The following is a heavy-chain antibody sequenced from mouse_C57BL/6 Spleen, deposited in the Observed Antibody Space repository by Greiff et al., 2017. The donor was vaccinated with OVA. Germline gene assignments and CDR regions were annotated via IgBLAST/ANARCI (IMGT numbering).Heavy chain of an antibody. CDR3: VRHGHDGFAY. Sequence: EVQLVESGGGLVQPKGSLKLSCAASGFSFNTYAMNWVRQAPGKGLEWVARIRSKSNHYATYYADSVKDSFTISRDDSESMLYLQMNNLKTEDTAMYYCVRHGHDGFAYWGQGTLVTVSA. CDR2: IRSKSNHYAT. J-gene: IGHJ3*01. D-gene: IGHD2-12*01. V-gene: IGHV10-1*01. CDR1: GFSFNTYA.